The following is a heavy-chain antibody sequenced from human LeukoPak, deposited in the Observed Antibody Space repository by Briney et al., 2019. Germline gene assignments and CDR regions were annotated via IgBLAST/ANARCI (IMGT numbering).Heavy chain of an antibody. CDR3: ARAPSEVGGYYPEYFRH. Sequence: GGSLRLSCEASGFTFSRYWMHWVRQAPGKGLVWVSRIKSDGKTNYADSVKGRFTISRDNAKNTVSLQMDSLRAEDTGVYYCARAPSEVGGYYPEYFRHWGQGTLVTASS. CDR2: IKSDGKT. J-gene: IGHJ1*01. V-gene: IGHV3-74*01. CDR1: GFTFSRYW. D-gene: IGHD3-22*01.